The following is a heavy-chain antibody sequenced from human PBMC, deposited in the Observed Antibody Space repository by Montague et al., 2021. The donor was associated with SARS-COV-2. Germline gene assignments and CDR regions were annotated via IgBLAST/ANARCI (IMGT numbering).Heavy chain of an antibody. V-gene: IGHV4-59*01. Sequence: SETLSLTCTVSGGSMRDYYRSWIRQPPGEGLEWIGYIYYSGSTDYNPSLNSRVTLSLDTSKNQFSLNLRSVTAADTALYYCARVHYYTGYVDSWGQGTLVSVSS. CDR2: IYYSGST. J-gene: IGHJ4*02. D-gene: IGHD3-22*01. CDR1: GGSMRDYY. CDR3: ARVHYYTGYVDS.